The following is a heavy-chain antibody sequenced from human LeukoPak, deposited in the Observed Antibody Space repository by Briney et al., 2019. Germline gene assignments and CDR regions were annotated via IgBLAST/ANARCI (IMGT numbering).Heavy chain of an antibody. CDR2: MNQSGGT. V-gene: IGHV4-34*01. CDR3: ARAYYRILI. Sequence: PGGSLRLSCAASGFTFSSYSMNWVRQSPGKGLEWIGEMNQSGGTNYNPSLESRVTLSVDTSRTQFPLRLTSVTAADSAIYFCARAYYRILIWGQGTKVTVSS. J-gene: IGHJ3*02. CDR1: GFTFSSYS. D-gene: IGHD3-10*01.